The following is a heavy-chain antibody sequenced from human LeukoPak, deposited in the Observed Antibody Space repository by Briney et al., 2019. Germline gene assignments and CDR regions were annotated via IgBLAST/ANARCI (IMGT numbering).Heavy chain of an antibody. D-gene: IGHD4-11*01. CDR1: GFTFSSYA. J-gene: IGHJ4*02. V-gene: IGHV3-30*04. Sequence: PGGSLRLSCAASGFTFSSYAMHWVRQAPGKGLEWVAVISSDGSNKYYADSVKGRFTISRDNSKNTLYLQMNSLRAEDTAVYYWARGRPSNEGFFDYWGQGTLVTVSS. CDR3: ARGRPSNEGFFDY. CDR2: ISSDGSNK.